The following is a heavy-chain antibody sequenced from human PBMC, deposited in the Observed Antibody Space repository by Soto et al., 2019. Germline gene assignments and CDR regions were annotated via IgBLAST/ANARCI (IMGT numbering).Heavy chain of an antibody. Sequence: SETLSLTCTVSGGSISSSSYYWGWIRQPPGKGLEWIGSIYYSGSTYYNPSLKSRVTISVDTSKNQFSLKLSSVTAADTAVYYCARRLHYDSSGFEGGGMDVWGQGTTVTVSS. CDR2: IYYSGST. V-gene: IGHV4-39*01. J-gene: IGHJ6*02. CDR3: ARRLHYDSSGFEGGGMDV. CDR1: GGSISSSSYY. D-gene: IGHD3-22*01.